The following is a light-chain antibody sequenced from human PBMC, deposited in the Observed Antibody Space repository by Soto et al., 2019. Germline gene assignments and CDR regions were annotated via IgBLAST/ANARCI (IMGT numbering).Light chain of an antibody. J-gene: IGLJ1*01. CDR2: EVN. CDR3: CSYGGSYTPYV. CDR1: STDVGGYNY. Sequence: QSVLAQPSSVSGSPGQSITISCTGTSTDVGGYNYVSWYQHHPGKGPKLLIYEVNNRPSGVSDRFSGSKSGNTASLTISGLQAEDEGEYFCCSYGGSYTPYVFGTGTKVTVL. V-gene: IGLV2-14*01.